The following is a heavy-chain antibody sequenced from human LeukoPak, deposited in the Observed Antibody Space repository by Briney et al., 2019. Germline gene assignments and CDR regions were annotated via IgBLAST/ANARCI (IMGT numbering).Heavy chain of an antibody. CDR3: ASQTYSGWYYFDY. Sequence: SETLSLTCTVSGGSISSYYWNWIRQPPGKGLEWIGYIYYSGSTNCNPSLKSRVTISVHTSTNQFSLKLSSVTAADTAVYYCASQTYSGWYYFDYWGQGTLVTVSS. CDR1: GGSISSYY. J-gene: IGHJ4*02. CDR2: IYYSGST. V-gene: IGHV4-59*01. D-gene: IGHD6-19*01.